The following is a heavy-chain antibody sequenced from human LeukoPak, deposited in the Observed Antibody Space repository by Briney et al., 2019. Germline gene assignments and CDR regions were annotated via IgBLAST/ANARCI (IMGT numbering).Heavy chain of an antibody. D-gene: IGHD6-19*01. Sequence: SETLSLTCTVSGGSISSYYWSWIRQPPGKGLEWIGYIYCSGSTNYNPSLKSRVTISVDTSKNQFSLKLSSVTAADTAVYYCARATYSSGWGTSDYWGQGTLVTVSS. CDR1: GGSISSYY. CDR3: ARATYSSGWGTSDY. V-gene: IGHV4-59*01. J-gene: IGHJ4*02. CDR2: IYCSGST.